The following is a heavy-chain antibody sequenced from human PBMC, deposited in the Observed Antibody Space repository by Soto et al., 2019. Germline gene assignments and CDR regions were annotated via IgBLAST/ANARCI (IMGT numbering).Heavy chain of an antibody. D-gene: IGHD5-12*01. V-gene: IGHV3-23*01. Sequence: PGGSLRLSCAASGFSFSNHAMTWVRQAPGKGLEWVSAISGSGGGTYYADSVKGRFTISRDNSKNTLYLQMNSLRVDDTAVYYCAKNRATGYDPFDYWGQGSLVTVSS. J-gene: IGHJ4*02. CDR3: AKNRATGYDPFDY. CDR1: GFSFSNHA. CDR2: ISGSGGGT.